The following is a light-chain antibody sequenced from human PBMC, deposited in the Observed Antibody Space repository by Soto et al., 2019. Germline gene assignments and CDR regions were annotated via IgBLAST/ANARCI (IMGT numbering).Light chain of an antibody. V-gene: IGKV3-20*01. CDR3: QQYGGSPRT. J-gene: IGKJ1*01. Sequence: EVVMTQSPATLSVSPGEGATPSCRASQGIGDTLAWYQHKPGQTPRLLIYGASNRATGIPDRFSGSGSGTDFTLTISKLEPEDFAVYHGQQYGGSPRTVGQGTKVDIK. CDR2: GAS. CDR1: QGIGDT.